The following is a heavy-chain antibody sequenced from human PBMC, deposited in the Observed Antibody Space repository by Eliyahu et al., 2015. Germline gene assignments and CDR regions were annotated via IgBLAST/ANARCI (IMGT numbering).Heavy chain of an antibody. CDR2: XYHRGST. CDR1: XYSISXGYY. Sequence: QVQLQESGPGLVKPSETLSLTCAVSXYSISXGYYWGWIXQXPGXGXEWIGGXYHRGSTYYNPSLKSRVTISVDTSKNQFSLKLSSVTAADTAVYYCARVPPPPDSGGDWFDPWGQGTLVTVSS. CDR3: ARVPPPPDSGGDWFDP. J-gene: IGHJ5*02. V-gene: IGHV4-38-2*01. D-gene: IGHD2-21*02.